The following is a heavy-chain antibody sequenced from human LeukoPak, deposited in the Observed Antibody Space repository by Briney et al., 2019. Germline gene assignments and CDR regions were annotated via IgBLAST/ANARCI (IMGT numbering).Heavy chain of an antibody. CDR3: AKASGSYYYYYGMDV. J-gene: IGHJ6*02. Sequence: GGSLRLSCAASGFTFSSYAMSWVRQARGKGLEWVSAISGSGGSTYYADSVKGRFTISRDNSKNTLYLQMNSLRAEDTAVYYCAKASGSYYYYYGMDVWGQGTTVTVSS. CDR1: GFTFSSYA. V-gene: IGHV3-23*01. CDR2: ISGSGGST. D-gene: IGHD1-26*01.